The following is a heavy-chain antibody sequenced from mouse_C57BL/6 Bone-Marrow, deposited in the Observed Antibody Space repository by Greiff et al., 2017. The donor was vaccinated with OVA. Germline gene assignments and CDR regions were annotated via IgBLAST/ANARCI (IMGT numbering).Heavy chain of an antibody. CDR2: ISNGGGST. D-gene: IGHD3-3*01. J-gene: IGHJ1*03. CDR3: ARHEGGTGYFDV. CDR1: GFTFSDYY. Sequence: EVQLVESGGGLVQPGGSLKLSCAASGFTFSDYYMYWVRQTPEKRLEWVAYISNGGGSTYYPDTVKGRFTISRDNAKNTLYLQMSRLKSEDTAMYYCARHEGGTGYFDVWGTGTTVTVSS. V-gene: IGHV5-12*01.